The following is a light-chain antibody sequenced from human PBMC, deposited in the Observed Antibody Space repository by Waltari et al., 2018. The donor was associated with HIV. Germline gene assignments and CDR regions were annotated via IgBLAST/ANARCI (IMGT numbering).Light chain of an antibody. CDR1: SSDVGGSNY. CDR3: SSYTSSSSVV. V-gene: IGLV2-14*01. J-gene: IGLJ2*01. Sequence: QSALTQPASVSGSPGHSITISCTGTSSDVGGSNYVSWYQQHPGKAPKLMIYEVSNRPSGVSNRFSGSKSGNTASLTISGLQAEDEADYYCSSYTSSSSVVFGGGTKLTVL. CDR2: EVS.